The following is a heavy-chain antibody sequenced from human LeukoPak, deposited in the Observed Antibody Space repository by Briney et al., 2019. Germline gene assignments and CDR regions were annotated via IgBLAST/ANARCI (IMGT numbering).Heavy chain of an antibody. CDR1: GFSVSSNY. CDR3: AGVSLPTYYFDY. Sequence: GGSLILSCASSGFSVSSNYMSWVRQAPGKGLEWVSVIYSGGTIYYADSVKGRFTISRDNSKNTLYLQMNSLRAEDTAVYYCAGVSLPTYYFDYWGQGTLVTVSS. J-gene: IGHJ4*02. V-gene: IGHV3-53*01. CDR2: IYSGGTI. D-gene: IGHD4-11*01.